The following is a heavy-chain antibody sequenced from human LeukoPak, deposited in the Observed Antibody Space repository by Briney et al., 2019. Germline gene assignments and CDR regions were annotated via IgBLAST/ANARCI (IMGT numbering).Heavy chain of an antibody. V-gene: IGHV4-4*07. CDR2: IYTSGST. CDR1: GDSIRGYY. CDR3: ARGVTSVQSFWYFDL. D-gene: IGHD4-11*01. J-gene: IGHJ2*01. Sequence: SETLSLTCSVSGDSIRGYYWNWIRQPAGKGLEWIGRIYTSGSTDYKPSLKSRVTMSVDASKKWFSLKMTLLTAADTAVYYCARGVTSVQSFWYFDLWGRGTLVTVSS.